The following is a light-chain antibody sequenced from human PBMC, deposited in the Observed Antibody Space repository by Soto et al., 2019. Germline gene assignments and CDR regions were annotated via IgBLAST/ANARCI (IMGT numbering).Light chain of an antibody. CDR2: RNN. CDR1: SSNIGSNY. V-gene: IGLV1-47*01. J-gene: IGLJ1*01. CDR3: AAWDDSLSGPGV. Sequence: QSVLTQPPSASGTPVQRVTIACSGSSSNIGSNYVYWYQQLPGTARKLLIYRNNQRPSGVPDRFSGSKSGTSASLAISGLRSGDEADYYCAAWDDSLSGPGVFGTGTKLTVL.